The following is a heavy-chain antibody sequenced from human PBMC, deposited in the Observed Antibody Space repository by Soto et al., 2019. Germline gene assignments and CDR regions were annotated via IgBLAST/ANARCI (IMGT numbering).Heavy chain of an antibody. Sequence: XGALRVSCAESGFTFGTYSMHWVRQAPGKGLEWVAVICYDGRIENYAESVKGRFSISRDNSKNTVSLHMNSLRVEDTAIYYCARDDCGGQYACDDWGQGTLVTVSS. J-gene: IGHJ4*02. CDR3: ARDDCGGQYACDD. D-gene: IGHD2-21*01. CDR1: GFTFGTYS. V-gene: IGHV3-33*01. CDR2: ICYDGRIE.